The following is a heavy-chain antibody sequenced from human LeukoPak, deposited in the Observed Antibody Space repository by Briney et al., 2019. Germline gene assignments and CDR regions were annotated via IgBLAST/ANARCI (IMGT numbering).Heavy chain of an antibody. V-gene: IGHV4-59*01. CDR2: IYYSGST. J-gene: IGHJ4*02. CDR3: ASSQYSGSPMGDY. Sequence: PSETLSLTCTVSGGSISSYYWSWIRQPPGKGLEWIGYIYYSGSTNYNPSLKSRVTISVDTSKNQFSLKLSSVTAADTAVYYCASSQYSGSPMGDYWGQGTLVTVSS. CDR1: GGSISSYY. D-gene: IGHD1-26*01.